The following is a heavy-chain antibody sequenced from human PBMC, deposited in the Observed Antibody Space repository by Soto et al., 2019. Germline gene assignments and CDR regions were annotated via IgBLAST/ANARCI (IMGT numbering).Heavy chain of an antibody. CDR3: ARTNTYYYDSSGYYLDY. CDR1: GYSFTSYW. CDR2: IYPGDSDT. V-gene: IGHV5-51*01. D-gene: IGHD3-22*01. Sequence: GESLKISCKGSGYSFTSYWIGWVRQMPGKGLEWMGIIYPGDSDTRYSPSFQGQVTVSADKSISTAYLQWSSLKASDTAMYYCARTNTYYYDSSGYYLDYWGQGTLVTVSS. J-gene: IGHJ4*02.